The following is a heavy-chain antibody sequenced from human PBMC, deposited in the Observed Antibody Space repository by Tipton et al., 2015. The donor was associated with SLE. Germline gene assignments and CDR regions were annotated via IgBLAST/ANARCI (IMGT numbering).Heavy chain of an antibody. J-gene: IGHJ4*02. CDR3: ARELVAGWRCFDY. V-gene: IGHV3-23*01. CDR1: GFTFSTYA. Sequence: SLRLSCAASGFTFSTYAMTWVRQAPGKGLEWVSSIIPSGADTYYADSVRGRFTISRDSSMLHLQMNSLGAEDTAMYYCARELVAGWRCFDYWGQGNLVTVSS. D-gene: IGHD6-19*01. CDR2: IIPSGADT.